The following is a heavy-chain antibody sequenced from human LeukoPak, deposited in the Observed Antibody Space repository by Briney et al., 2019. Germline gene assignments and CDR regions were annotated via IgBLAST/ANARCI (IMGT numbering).Heavy chain of an antibody. Sequence: GGSLRLSCAASGFTFSRYAMSWVRQAPGKGLEWVSTINENGGGSYSADSVRGRFTISRDNSKNTLSLQMNSLRAEDTAVYYCAKGHTVGALYYFDYWGQGTLVTVSS. CDR3: AKGHTVGALYYFDY. D-gene: IGHD1-26*01. CDR2: INENGGGS. CDR1: GFTFSRYA. J-gene: IGHJ4*02. V-gene: IGHV3-23*01.